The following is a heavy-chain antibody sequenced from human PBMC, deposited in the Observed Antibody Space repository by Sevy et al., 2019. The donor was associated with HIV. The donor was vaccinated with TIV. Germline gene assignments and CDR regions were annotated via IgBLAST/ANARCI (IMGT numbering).Heavy chain of an antibody. CDR3: ARDLVLPATTDYYYYGMDV. D-gene: IGHD2-15*01. CDR2: ISSSSTYI. Sequence: GGSLRLSCAASGFTFSTYNMNWVRQAPGKGLEWVSSISSSSTYIYYADSVKGRFTISRDNAKNTWYLQMNSLRAEDTAVYYCARDLVLPATTDYYYYGMDVWGQGTTVTVSS. J-gene: IGHJ6*02. CDR1: GFTFSTYN. V-gene: IGHV3-21*01.